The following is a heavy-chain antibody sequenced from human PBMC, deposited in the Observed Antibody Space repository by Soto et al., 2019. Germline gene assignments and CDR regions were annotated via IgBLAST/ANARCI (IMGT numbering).Heavy chain of an antibody. J-gene: IGHJ3*02. D-gene: IGHD3-22*01. V-gene: IGHV1-2*02. Sequence: GASVKVSCKASGYTFTGYSMHWVRQAPGQGLEWMGWINPNSGGTNYAQKFQGRVTMTRDTSISTAYMELSRLRSDDTAVYYCARASTDSSGAFDIWGQGTMVTVSS. CDR3: ARASTDSSGAFDI. CDR1: GYTFTGYS. CDR2: INPNSGGT.